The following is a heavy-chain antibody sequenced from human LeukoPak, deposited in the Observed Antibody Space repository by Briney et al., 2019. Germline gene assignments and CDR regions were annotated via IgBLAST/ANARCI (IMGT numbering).Heavy chain of an antibody. J-gene: IGHJ5*01. CDR3: ARDKVWLGS. CDR1: GFTFSSYE. Sequence: PGGSLRLSCAASGFTFSSYEMNWVRQAPGKELEWVPYISSSGSTIYYADSVKGRFTISRDNAKNSLYLQMNSLRAEDTAVYYCARDKVWLGSWGQGTLVTVSS. V-gene: IGHV3-48*03. CDR2: ISSSGSTI.